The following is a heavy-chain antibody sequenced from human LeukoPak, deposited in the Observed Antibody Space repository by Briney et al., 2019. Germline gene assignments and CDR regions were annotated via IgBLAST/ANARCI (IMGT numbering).Heavy chain of an antibody. CDR2: ISSSSSYI. V-gene: IGHV3-21*01. CDR3: ARDIGRGYSYGPFDY. D-gene: IGHD5-12*01. Sequence: PGGSLRLSCAASGFTFSSYSMNWVRQAPGKGLEWVSSISSSSSYIYYADSVKGRFTISRDNAKNSLYLQMNSLRADDTAVYYCARDIGRGYSYGPFDYWGQGTLVTVSS. J-gene: IGHJ4*02. CDR1: GFTFSSYS.